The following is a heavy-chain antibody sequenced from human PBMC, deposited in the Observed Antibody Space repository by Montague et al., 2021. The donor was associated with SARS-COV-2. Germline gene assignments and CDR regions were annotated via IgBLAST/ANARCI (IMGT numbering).Heavy chain of an antibody. Sequence: SLRLSCAASGFTFTTYAMHWVRQAPGKGLEWMAVISNDGTKIYYADSVKGRFTISRDNSKNTLYLQLNRLRAKDTALYHCARDLFYIRNYYYYYGMDVWGQGTTVTVSS. CDR1: GFTFTTYA. J-gene: IGHJ6*02. CDR2: ISNDGTKI. CDR3: ARDLFYIRNYYYYYGMDV. D-gene: IGHD2/OR15-2a*01. V-gene: IGHV3-30*04.